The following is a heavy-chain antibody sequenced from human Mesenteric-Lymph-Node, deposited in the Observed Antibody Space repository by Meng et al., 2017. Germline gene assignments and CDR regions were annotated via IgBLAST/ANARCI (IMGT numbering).Heavy chain of an antibody. J-gene: IGHJ4*02. CDR2: VKTKREGGLT. D-gene: IGHD2-21*02. Sequence: GGSLRLSCAASGFTFRNVWMNWVRQAPGKGLEWVGRVKTKREGGLTDDAATSKGRFTISRDDSKSTLYLQMNNLRTEDTAVYYCTTPLVTTNDYWGQGTLVTVSS. V-gene: IGHV3-15*01. CDR3: TTPLVTTNDY. CDR1: GFTFRNVW.